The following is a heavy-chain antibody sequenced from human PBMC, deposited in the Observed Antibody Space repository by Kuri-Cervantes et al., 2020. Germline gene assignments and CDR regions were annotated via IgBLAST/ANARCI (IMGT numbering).Heavy chain of an antibody. V-gene: IGHV2-70*01. CDR1: GFSLSTSGMC. J-gene: IGHJ6*03. CDR3: ARIRCYYYYMDV. CDR2: IDWDDDK. Sequence: SGPTLGKSTQTLTLTCTFSGFSLSTSGMCVSWIRQPPGKALEWLALIDWDDDKYYSTSLKTRLTISKDTSKNQVVLTMTNMDPVDTATYYCARIRCYYYYMDVWGKGTTVTVSS.